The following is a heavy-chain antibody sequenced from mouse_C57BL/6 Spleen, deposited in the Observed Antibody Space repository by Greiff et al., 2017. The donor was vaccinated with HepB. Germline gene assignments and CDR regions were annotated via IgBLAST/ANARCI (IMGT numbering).Heavy chain of an antibody. CDR3: ARRGGLFDV. CDR1: GYTFTSYW. CDR2: IDPSDSYT. V-gene: IGHV1-69*01. J-gene: IGHJ1*03. Sequence: VQLQQSGAELVMPGASVKLSCKASGYTFTSYWMHWVKQRPGQGLEWIGEIDPSDSYTNYNQKFKGKSTLTVDKSSSTAYMQLSSLTSEDSAVYYCARRGGLFDVWGTGTTVTVSS. D-gene: IGHD3-1*01.